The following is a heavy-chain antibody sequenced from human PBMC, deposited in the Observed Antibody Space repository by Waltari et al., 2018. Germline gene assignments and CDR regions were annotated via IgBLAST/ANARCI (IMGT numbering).Heavy chain of an antibody. CDR3: ARHKWLRPLDY. Sequence: QVQLQESGPGLVKPSETLSLTCAVSGYSISSGYYWGWIRQPPGKGLEWIGSIYHSGSNYYNPSLKRRVTISVDTSKNQFSLKLSAVTAADTAVYYCARHKWLRPLDYWGQGTLVTVSS. J-gene: IGHJ4*02. V-gene: IGHV4-38-2*01. D-gene: IGHD5-12*01. CDR2: IYHSGSN. CDR1: GYSISSGYY.